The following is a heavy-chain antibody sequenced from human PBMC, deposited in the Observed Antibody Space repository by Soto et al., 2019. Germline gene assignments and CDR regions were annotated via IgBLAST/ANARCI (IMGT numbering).Heavy chain of an antibody. Sequence: QVQLVESGGGVVQPGRSLRLSCAASGFTFSSYAMHWVRQAPGKGLEWVAVISYDGSNKYYADSVKGRFTISRDNSKNTLYLQMNSLRAEDTAVYYCARDRRGGIAAPGDFDYWGQGTLVTVSS. CDR1: GFTFSSYA. V-gene: IGHV3-30-3*01. CDR2: ISYDGSNK. J-gene: IGHJ4*02. D-gene: IGHD6-13*01. CDR3: ARDRRGGIAAPGDFDY.